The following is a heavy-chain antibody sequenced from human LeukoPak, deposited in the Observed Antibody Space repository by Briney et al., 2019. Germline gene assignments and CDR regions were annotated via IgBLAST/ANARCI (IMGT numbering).Heavy chain of an antibody. J-gene: IGHJ5*02. CDR3: ARARDDSSSYLPPWFDP. D-gene: IGHD6-13*01. V-gene: IGHV3-33*01. CDR1: GFIFSSHG. Sequence: GRSLRLSCAASGFIFSSHGMHWVRQAPGKGLVWVAIIWYDGSNKYYVDSVKGRFTITRDNSKNTLYLEMNSLRAEDTAVYYCARARDDSSSYLPPWFDPRGQGTLVTVSS. CDR2: IWYDGSNK.